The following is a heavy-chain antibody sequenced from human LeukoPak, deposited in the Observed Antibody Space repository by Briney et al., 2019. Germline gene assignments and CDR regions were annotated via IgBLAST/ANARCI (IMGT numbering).Heavy chain of an antibody. CDR1: GFTFSSYA. D-gene: IGHD5/OR15-5a*01. CDR3: AVSFDY. V-gene: IGHV3-30-3*01. Sequence: GGSLRLSCAASGFTFSSYAMHWVRQAPGKGLEWVAVISYDGSNKYYADSVKGRFTISRDNAKNSLYLQMNSLRAEDTAVYYCAVSFDYWGQGTLVTVSS. CDR2: ISYDGSNK. J-gene: IGHJ4*02.